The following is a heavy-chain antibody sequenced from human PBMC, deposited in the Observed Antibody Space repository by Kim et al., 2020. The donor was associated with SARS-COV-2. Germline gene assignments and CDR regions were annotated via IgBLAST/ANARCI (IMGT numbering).Heavy chain of an antibody. Sequence: ASVKVSCKASGYTFTGYYMHWVRQAPGQGLECMGWINPNSGGTNYAQKFQGWVTMTRDTSISTAYMELSRLRSDDTAVYYCARLSRTYSSSSHFDYWGQGTLVTVSS. CDR2: INPNSGGT. D-gene: IGHD6-13*01. CDR3: ARLSRTYSSSSHFDY. V-gene: IGHV1-2*04. CDR1: GYTFTGYY. J-gene: IGHJ4*02.